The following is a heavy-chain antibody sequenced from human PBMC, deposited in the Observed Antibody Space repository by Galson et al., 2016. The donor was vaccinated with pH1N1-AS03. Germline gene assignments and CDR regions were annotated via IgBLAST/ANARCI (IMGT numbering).Heavy chain of an antibody. D-gene: IGHD7-27*01. Sequence: ETLSLTCGVSGVSLNFFSWGWIRQPPGKGLEFIGEINHSGDAKYNPSLQSRVTISVDKSKNQFSLKVNSVSAADTALYYCARQRAELGTHDYWGQGTLFIVSS. CDR3: ARQRAELGTHDY. CDR1: GVSLNFFS. J-gene: IGHJ4*02. CDR2: INHSGDA. V-gene: IGHV4-34*01.